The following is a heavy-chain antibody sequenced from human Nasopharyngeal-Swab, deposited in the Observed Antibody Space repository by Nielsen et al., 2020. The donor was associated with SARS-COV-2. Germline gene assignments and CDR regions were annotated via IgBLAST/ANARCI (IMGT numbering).Heavy chain of an antibody. D-gene: IGHD3-22*01. CDR2: IYYSGST. CDR3: ARTYRYYDSSGYRFFYYFDY. Sequence: RQAPGKGLEWIGYIYYSGSTNYNPSLKSRVTISVDTSKNQFSLKLSSVTAADTAVYYCARTYRYYDSSGYRFFYYFDYWGQGTLVTVSS. J-gene: IGHJ4*02. V-gene: IGHV4-59*01.